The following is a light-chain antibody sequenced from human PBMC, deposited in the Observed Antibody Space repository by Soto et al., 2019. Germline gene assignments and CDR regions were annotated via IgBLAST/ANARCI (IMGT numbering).Light chain of an antibody. CDR1: QSVSSN. V-gene: IGKV3-20*01. CDR3: EQYGSSPPSIT. CDR2: GAS. J-gene: IGKJ5*01. Sequence: EVVLTQSPGTLSLSPGEGAALSCRASQSVSSNLAWYQQKPGQAPRLLISGASSRATGIPDRFSGSGSGTDFTLTISSLEPEDFAVYYCEQYGSSPPSITFGQGTRLEIK.